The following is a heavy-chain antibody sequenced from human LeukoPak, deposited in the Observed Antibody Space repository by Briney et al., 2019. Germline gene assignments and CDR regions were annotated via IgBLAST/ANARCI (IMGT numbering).Heavy chain of an antibody. V-gene: IGHV3-21*01. Sequence: GGSLRLSCAASGFTFSSYSMNWVRQAPGKGLEWVSSISSSSSYIYYADSVKGRFTISRDNAKNSLYLQMNSLRAEDTAVYYCARSGSVEWHCYMDVWGKGTTVTVSS. CDR2: ISSSSSYI. CDR3: ARSGSVEWHCYMDV. CDR1: GFTFSSYS. D-gene: IGHD3-3*01. J-gene: IGHJ6*03.